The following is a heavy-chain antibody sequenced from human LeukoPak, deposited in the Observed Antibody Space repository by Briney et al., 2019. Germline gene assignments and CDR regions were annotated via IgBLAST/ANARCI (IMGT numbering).Heavy chain of an antibody. V-gene: IGHV1-2*02. J-gene: IGHJ3*02. Sequence: GASVTVSCKASGYTFTSYYIHWVRQAPGKGLEWMGWINPNSGGTNYAQKFQGRVTMTRDTSISTAYMELSRLRSDDTAVYYCAREGRGWAFDIWGQGTMVTVSS. CDR1: GYTFTSYY. D-gene: IGHD2-15*01. CDR3: AREGRGWAFDI. CDR2: INPNSGGT.